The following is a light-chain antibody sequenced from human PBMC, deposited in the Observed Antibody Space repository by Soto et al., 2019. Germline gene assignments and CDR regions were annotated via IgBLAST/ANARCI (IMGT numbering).Light chain of an antibody. CDR2: GAS. V-gene: IGKV3-20*01. Sequence: EIVLTQSPGTLSLSPWERATLSCRASQTFSNSFLSWFQQIPGQAPRLLICGASMRATGIPDRFSGSGSGTDFTLTISRLEPEDFAVYYCRQYGRSLGFAFGGGTKVDIK. J-gene: IGKJ4*01. CDR3: RQYGRSLGFA. CDR1: QTFSNSF.